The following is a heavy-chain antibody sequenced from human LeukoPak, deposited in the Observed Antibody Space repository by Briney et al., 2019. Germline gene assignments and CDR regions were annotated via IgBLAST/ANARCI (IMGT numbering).Heavy chain of an antibody. CDR1: GGSFSGYY. V-gene: IGHV4-34*01. J-gene: IGHJ4*02. CDR3: ARVVGVFDY. D-gene: IGHD2-21*01. CDR2: INHSGST. Sequence: SETLSLTCAVYGGSFSGYYWSWIRQPPGKGLEWIGEINHSGSTNYNPSLKSRVTTSVDTSKNQFSLKLSSVTAADTAVYYCARVVGVFDYWGQGTLVTVSS.